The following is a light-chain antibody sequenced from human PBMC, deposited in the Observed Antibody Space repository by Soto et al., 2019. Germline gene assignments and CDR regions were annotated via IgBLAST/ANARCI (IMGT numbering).Light chain of an antibody. V-gene: IGKV1-33*01. J-gene: IGKJ1*01. CDR3: QQYNSYST. CDR2: DAS. CDR1: QDISNY. Sequence: DIQMTQSPSSLSASVGDRVTITCQASQDISNYYNWYQQKPGKAPKLLIYDASNLETGVPSRFSGSGSGTEFTLTISSLQPDDFATYYCQQYNSYSTFGQGTKVDIK.